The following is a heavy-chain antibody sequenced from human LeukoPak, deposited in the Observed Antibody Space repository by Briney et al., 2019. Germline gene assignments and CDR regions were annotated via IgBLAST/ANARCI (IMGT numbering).Heavy chain of an antibody. V-gene: IGHV4-39*07. Sequence: KPSETLSLTCTISGVSISSSSYYWGWIRQPPGKGLEWIGTIDHSGSAYYRPALKSRATISVDTSKRQFSLKLSSVTAADTAVYYCARETNDYFDSSAYMDVWGQGTTVTVSS. CDR1: GVSISSSSYY. J-gene: IGHJ6*03. CDR2: IDHSGSA. CDR3: ARETNDYFDSSAYMDV. D-gene: IGHD3-22*01.